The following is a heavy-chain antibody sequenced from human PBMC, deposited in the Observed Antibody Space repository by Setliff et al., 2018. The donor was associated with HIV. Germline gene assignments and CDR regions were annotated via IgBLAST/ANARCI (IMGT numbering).Heavy chain of an antibody. V-gene: IGHV1-2*02. Sequence: ASVKVSCKSSGYTFTGYYMHWVRQAPGQGLEWMGCINPNSGDTNYAQKFQGRVTMTRDTSTSTVYMELSSLRSEDTAVYYCARNPRIAVAGTDYYYYMDVWGKGTTVTVSS. CDR1: GYTFTGYY. CDR3: ARNPRIAVAGTDYYYYMDV. J-gene: IGHJ6*03. D-gene: IGHD6-19*01. CDR2: INPNSGDT.